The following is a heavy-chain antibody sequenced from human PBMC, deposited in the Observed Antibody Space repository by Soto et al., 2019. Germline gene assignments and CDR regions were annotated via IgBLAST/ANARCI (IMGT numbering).Heavy chain of an antibody. J-gene: IGHJ6*04. Sequence: SETLSLTCAVYGGSFSGYYWSWIRQPPGKGLEWIGEINHSGSTNYNPSLKSRVTISVDTSKNQFSLKLSSVTAADTAVYYCARGWVDCSSTSCYSRYYYYYYGTDVWGKGTKVTVS. CDR2: INHSGST. CDR1: GGSFSGYY. V-gene: IGHV4-34*01. CDR3: ARGWVDCSSTSCYSRYYYYYYGTDV. D-gene: IGHD2-2*01.